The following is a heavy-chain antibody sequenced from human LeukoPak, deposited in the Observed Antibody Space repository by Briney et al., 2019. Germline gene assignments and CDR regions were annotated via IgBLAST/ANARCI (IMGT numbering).Heavy chain of an antibody. CDR2: INPSGGST. CDR3: ARDGANSDFWSGYSSRHYYYMDV. J-gene: IGHJ6*03. V-gene: IGHV1-46*01. CDR1: GYTFTNYY. D-gene: IGHD3-3*01. Sequence: GASVKVSCKASGYTFTNYYMHWVRRAPGQGLEWMGIINPSGGSTSYAQKFQGRVTMTRDMSTSTVYMELSSLRSEDTAVYYCARDGANSDFWSGYSSRHYYYMDVWGKGTTVTVSS.